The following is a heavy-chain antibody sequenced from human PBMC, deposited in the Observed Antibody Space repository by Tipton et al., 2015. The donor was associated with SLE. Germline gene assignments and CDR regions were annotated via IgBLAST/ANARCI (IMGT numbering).Heavy chain of an antibody. D-gene: IGHD3-3*01. V-gene: IGHV3-23*01. Sequence: GSLRLSCAASGFTSSSYAMSWVRQAPGKGLEWVSAISGSGGSTYYADSVKGRFTISRDNSKNTLYLQMNSLRAEDTAVYYCATHDFWSGPEYFDLWGRGTLVTVSS. CDR1: GFTSSSYA. CDR3: ATHDFWSGPEYFDL. CDR2: ISGSGGST. J-gene: IGHJ2*01.